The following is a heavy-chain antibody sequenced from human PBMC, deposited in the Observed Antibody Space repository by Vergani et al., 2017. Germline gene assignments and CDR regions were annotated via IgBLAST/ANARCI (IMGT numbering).Heavy chain of an antibody. CDR2: IFSNDEK. Sequence: QVTLKESGPVLVKPTETLTLTCTVSGFSLSNARMGVSWIRQPPGKALEWLAHIFSNDEKSYSTSLKSRLTISKDTSKSQVVLTITNIDPVDTATYYCTRMGLPYYDFWSGYTPSYYYYMDVWGKGTTVTVSS. D-gene: IGHD3-3*01. J-gene: IGHJ6*03. CDR1: GFSLSNARMG. CDR3: TRMGLPYYDFWSGYTPSYYYYMDV. V-gene: IGHV2-26*01.